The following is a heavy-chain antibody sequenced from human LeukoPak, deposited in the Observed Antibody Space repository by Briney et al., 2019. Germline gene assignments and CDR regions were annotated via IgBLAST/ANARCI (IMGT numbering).Heavy chain of an antibody. CDR1: GFTFSSYS. Sequence: GGSLRLSCAASGFTFSSYSMNWVRQAPGKGLEWVSYISSSSSTIYYADSVKGRFTIFRDNAKNSLYLQMNSLRAEDTAVYYCAELGITMIGVVWGKGTTVTISS. D-gene: IGHD3-10*02. J-gene: IGHJ6*04. V-gene: IGHV3-48*04. CDR3: AELGITMIGVV. CDR2: ISSSSSTI.